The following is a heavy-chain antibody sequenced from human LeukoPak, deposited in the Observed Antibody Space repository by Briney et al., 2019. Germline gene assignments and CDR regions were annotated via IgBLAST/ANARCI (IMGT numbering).Heavy chain of an antibody. CDR3: ARTPAAGYYYYGMDV. J-gene: IGHJ6*02. CDR2: INSDGSST. D-gene: IGHD6-13*01. CDR1: GFTFSSYW. Sequence: PGGSLRLSCAASGFTFSSYWMHWVRQAPGKGLVGVSRINSDGSSTSYADSVKGRFTISRDNAKNTLYLQMNSLRAEDTAVYYCARTPAAGYYYYGMDVWGQGTTVTVSS. V-gene: IGHV3-74*01.